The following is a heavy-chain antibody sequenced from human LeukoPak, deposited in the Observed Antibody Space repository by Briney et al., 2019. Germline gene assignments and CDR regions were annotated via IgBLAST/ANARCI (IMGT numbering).Heavy chain of an antibody. Sequence: SETLSLTCTVSGGSIRSYYWSWIRQPPGKGLEWIGYIYYSGSTNYNPSLKSRVTISVDTSKNQFSLKLSSVTAADTAVYYCTRGSIAYYYMDVWGKGTTVTISS. V-gene: IGHV4-59*01. D-gene: IGHD3-22*01. CDR1: GGSIRSYY. CDR2: IYYSGST. J-gene: IGHJ6*03. CDR3: TRGSIAYYYMDV.